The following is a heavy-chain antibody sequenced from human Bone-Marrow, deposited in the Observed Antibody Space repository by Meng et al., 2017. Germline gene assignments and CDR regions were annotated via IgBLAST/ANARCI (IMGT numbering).Heavy chain of an antibody. CDR1: GFTFSSYE. Sequence: GESLKISCAASGFTFSSYEMNWVRQAPGKGLEWVSYISSSGSTIYYADSVKGRFTISRDNAKNSLYLQMNSLRAEDTAVYYCARGSPRGVEYYYDSSGYYLGRAFDIWGLGTMVTVSS. J-gene: IGHJ3*02. CDR2: ISSSGSTI. CDR3: ARGSPRGVEYYYDSSGYYLGRAFDI. V-gene: IGHV3-48*03. D-gene: IGHD3-22*01.